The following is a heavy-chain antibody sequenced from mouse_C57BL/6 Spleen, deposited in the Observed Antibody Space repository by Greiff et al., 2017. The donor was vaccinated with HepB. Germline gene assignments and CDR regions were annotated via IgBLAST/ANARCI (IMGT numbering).Heavy chain of an antibody. J-gene: IGHJ4*01. Sequence: VQLQQSGAELVRPGASVTLSCKASGYTFTDYEMHWVKQTPVHGLEWIGAIDPETGGTAYNQKFKGKAILTADKSSSKAYMERRSLTSEDSAVYYCTRGDYASAMDYWGQGTSVTVSS. CDR2: IDPETGGT. CDR3: TRGDYASAMDY. D-gene: IGHD2-4*01. CDR1: GYTFTDYE. V-gene: IGHV1-15*01.